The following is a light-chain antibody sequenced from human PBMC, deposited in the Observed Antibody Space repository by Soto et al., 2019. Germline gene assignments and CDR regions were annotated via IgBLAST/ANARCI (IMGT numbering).Light chain of an antibody. J-gene: IGKJ2*01. CDR3: QQRYNWPNT. V-gene: IGKV3-11*01. CDR2: DAS. CDR1: QSVGTY. Sequence: EIVLTQSPATLYLSPGERATLSCRTSQSVGTYLAWYQHNPGQAPRLLIYDASNRATGIPARFSGSGSGTDFTHTISSPEPEDFAVYYCQQRYNWPNTFGQGTKLEIK.